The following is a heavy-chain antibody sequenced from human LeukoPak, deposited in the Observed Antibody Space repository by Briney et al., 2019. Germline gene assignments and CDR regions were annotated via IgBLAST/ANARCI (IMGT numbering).Heavy chain of an antibody. J-gene: IGHJ6*03. D-gene: IGHD3-10*02. CDR1: GFTFSSYE. CDR2: ISSIGSTI. Sequence: GGSLRLSCAASGFTFSSYEMNWVRQAPGKGLDWVSYISSIGSTIYYADSVKGRFTISSDNAKNSLYLQMNSLRAEDTAVYYCAELGITMIGGVWGKGTTVTISS. CDR3: AELGITMIGGV. V-gene: IGHV3-48*03.